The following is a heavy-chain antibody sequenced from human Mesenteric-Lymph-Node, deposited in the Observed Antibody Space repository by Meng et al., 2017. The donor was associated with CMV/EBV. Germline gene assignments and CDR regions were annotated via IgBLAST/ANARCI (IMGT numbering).Heavy chain of an antibody. CDR1: GYTFNSYG. CDR2: ISAYNGNT. J-gene: IGHJ5*02. Sequence: SGYTFNSYGISWVRQAPGQGLEWMGWISAYNGNTNYAQKLQGRVTMTTDTSTSTAYMELRSLRSDDTAVYYCARAQYQLPLGWFDPWGQGTLVTVSS. D-gene: IGHD2-2*01. V-gene: IGHV1-18*04. CDR3: ARAQYQLPLGWFDP.